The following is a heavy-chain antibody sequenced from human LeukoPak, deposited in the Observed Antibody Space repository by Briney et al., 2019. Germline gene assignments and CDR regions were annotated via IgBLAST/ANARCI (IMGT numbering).Heavy chain of an antibody. D-gene: IGHD3-16*02. CDR2: IYYSGST. V-gene: IGHV4-39*01. Sequence: PSETLSLTCTVSGGSISSSSYYWGWIRQPPGTGLEWIGNIYYSGSTYYNPSLKSRVTISVDTSKNQFSLKLSSVTAADTAVYYCARLAYYDYVWGSYRPYFDYWGQGTLVTVSS. J-gene: IGHJ4*02. CDR3: ARLAYYDYVWGSYRPYFDY. CDR1: GGSISSSSYY.